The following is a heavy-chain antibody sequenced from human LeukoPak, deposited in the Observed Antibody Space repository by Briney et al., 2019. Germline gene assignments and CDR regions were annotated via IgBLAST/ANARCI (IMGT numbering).Heavy chain of an antibody. CDR2: IRSKADNYVT. Sequence: GGSLILSCAASGFTFSGSPILWVRQASGKGLEWVGRIRSKADNYVTAYAASVQGRCTISRDDSKSTAYLQLNSLKTEDTAVYYCTQSNYWGQGALVTVSS. J-gene: IGHJ4*02. CDR3: TQSNY. CDR1: GFTFSGSP. V-gene: IGHV3-73*01.